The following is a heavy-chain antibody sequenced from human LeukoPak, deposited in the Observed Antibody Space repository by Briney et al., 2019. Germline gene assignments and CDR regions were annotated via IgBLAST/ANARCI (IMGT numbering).Heavy chain of an antibody. Sequence: GESLKISCKGSGDNFTTYWIGWVRQMPGKGLEWMGIIYPDESDTRYSPSFRGQVTISADKSISTASLQWSSLKASDTAMYYCARSYSSSWGAFDIWGQGTMVTVSS. J-gene: IGHJ3*02. D-gene: IGHD6-13*01. CDR1: GDNFTTYW. CDR3: ARSYSSSWGAFDI. V-gene: IGHV5-51*01. CDR2: IYPDESDT.